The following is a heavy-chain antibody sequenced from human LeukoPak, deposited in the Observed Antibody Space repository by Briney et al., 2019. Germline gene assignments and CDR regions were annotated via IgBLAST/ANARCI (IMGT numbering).Heavy chain of an antibody. CDR3: AKAQRNYYDSWDIDY. Sequence: GGSLRFSCAASGFTFDDYATHWVRQAPGKGLEWVSGISWNSGSIGYADSVKGRFTISRDNAKNSLYLQMNSLRAEDTALYYCAKAQRNYYDSWDIDYWGQGTLVTVSS. V-gene: IGHV3-9*01. J-gene: IGHJ4*02. CDR2: ISWNSGSI. CDR1: GFTFDDYA. D-gene: IGHD3-22*01.